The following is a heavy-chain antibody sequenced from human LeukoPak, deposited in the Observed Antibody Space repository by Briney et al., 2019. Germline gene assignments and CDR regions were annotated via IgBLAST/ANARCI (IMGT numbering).Heavy chain of an antibody. CDR3: ARDHWGSSSADY. CDR1: GFTFSSFS. D-gene: IGHD6-6*01. CDR2: ISSSSSYI. Sequence: GGSLRLSCAASGFTFSSFSMIWVRQAPGKGLEWVSSISSSSSYIYYADSVKGRFTISRDNAKNSLYLQMNSLRAEDTAVYYCARDHWGSSSADYWGQGTLVTVSS. J-gene: IGHJ4*02. V-gene: IGHV3-21*01.